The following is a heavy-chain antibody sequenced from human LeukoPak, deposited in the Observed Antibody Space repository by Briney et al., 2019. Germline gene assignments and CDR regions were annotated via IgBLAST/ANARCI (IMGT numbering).Heavy chain of an antibody. CDR3: ARHLGGYYDFWSGYPPVGYYYGMGV. CDR1: GGSISSSSYY. Sequence: SETLSLTCTVSGGSISSSSYYWGWIRQPPGKGLEWIGSIYYSGSTYYNPSLKSRVTISVDTSKNQFSLKLSSVTAADTAVYYCARHLGGYYDFWSGYPPVGYYYGMGVWGQGTTVTVSS. J-gene: IGHJ6*02. V-gene: IGHV4-39*01. D-gene: IGHD3-3*01. CDR2: IYYSGST.